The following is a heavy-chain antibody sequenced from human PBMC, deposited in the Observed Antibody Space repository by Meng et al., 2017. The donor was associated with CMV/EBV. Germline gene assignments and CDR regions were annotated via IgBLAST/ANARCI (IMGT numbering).Heavy chain of an antibody. D-gene: IGHD6-13*01. CDR1: GGSFSGYY. CDR3: ARDLRIAAAGTPYGWFDP. Sequence: GGSLRLSCAVFGGSFSGYYWSWIRQPPGKGLEWVSVIYSGGSTYYADSVKGRFTISRDNSKNTLYLQMNSLRAEDTAVYYCARDLRIAAAGTPYGWFDPWGQGTLVTVSS. V-gene: IGHV3-53*05. J-gene: IGHJ5*02. CDR2: IYSGGST.